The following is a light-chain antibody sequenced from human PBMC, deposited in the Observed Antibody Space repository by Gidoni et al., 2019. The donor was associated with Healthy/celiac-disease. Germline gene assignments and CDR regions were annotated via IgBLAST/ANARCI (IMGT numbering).Light chain of an antibody. Sequence: DIQLTQSPSFLSASVGDRVTITCRASQGISSYLAWYQQKPGKAPKLLIYAASTLQSGVPSRFSGSGSGTEFTLTISSLQPEDFATYYCQQLNSYPPTFGGGTEVEIK. V-gene: IGKV1-9*01. CDR3: QQLNSYPPT. CDR2: AAS. J-gene: IGKJ4*01. CDR1: QGISSY.